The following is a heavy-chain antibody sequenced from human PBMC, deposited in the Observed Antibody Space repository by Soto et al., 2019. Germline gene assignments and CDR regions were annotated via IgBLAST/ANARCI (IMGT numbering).Heavy chain of an antibody. CDR3: ARVRDLRGYSYGYWFDP. J-gene: IGHJ5*02. V-gene: IGHV4-59*01. Sequence: TSETLSLTCTVSGGSISSYYWSWIRQPPGKGLEWIGYIYYSGSTNYNPSLKSRVTISVDTSKNQFSLKLSSATAADTAVYYCARVRDLRGYSYGYWFDPWGQGTLVTVSS. CDR2: IYYSGST. D-gene: IGHD5-18*01. CDR1: GGSISSYY.